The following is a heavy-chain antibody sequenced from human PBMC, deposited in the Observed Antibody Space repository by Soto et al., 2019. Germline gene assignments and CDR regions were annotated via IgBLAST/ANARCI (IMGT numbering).Heavy chain of an antibody. CDR1: RTPIPRTHRP. CDR3: ARHGITGSYYDAFDI. V-gene: IGHV4-39*01. J-gene: IGHJ3*02. CDR2: IKYSGTT. Sequence: PSATPSRLSTIRRTPIPRTHRPRAAIRQPPGKGLEWIASIKYSGTTFYNPSLKSRVTLSVDTSKNQFALKLSSVTAAETAVYYCARHGITGSYYDAFDIWGQGTMVS. D-gene: IGHD1-26*01.